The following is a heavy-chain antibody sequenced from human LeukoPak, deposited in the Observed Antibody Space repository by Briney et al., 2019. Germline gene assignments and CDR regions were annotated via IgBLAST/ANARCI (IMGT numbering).Heavy chain of an antibody. D-gene: IGHD2-21*02. V-gene: IGHV4-38-2*02. CDR3: ARNRVTGRNTWSRPDRRPPDLDC. CDR2: MHPTGVS. J-gene: IGHJ4*02. Sequence: SETLSLTCSVSGYSISIGFHWGWIRQSPGKGLEWLGTMHPTGVSYYHPSLKSRVTVSLDTSKNQFSLKLSSVTAADTAVYFCARNRVTGRNTWSRPDRRPPDLDCWGRGTLVTVSS. CDR1: GYSISIGFH.